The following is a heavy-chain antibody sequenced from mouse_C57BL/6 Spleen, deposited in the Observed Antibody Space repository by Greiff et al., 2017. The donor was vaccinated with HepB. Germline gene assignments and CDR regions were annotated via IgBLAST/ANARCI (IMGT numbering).Heavy chain of an antibody. D-gene: IGHD1-1*01. J-gene: IGHJ4*01. Sequence: QVQLQQPGAELVKPGASVKLSCKASGYTFTSYWMHWVKQRPGQGLEWIGMIHPNSGSTNYNEKFKSKATLTVDKSSSTAYMQLSSLTSEDSAVYYCARWGSTTVVAPDYSAMDYWGQGTSVTVSS. CDR3: ARWGSTTVVAPDYSAMDY. CDR2: IHPNSGST. V-gene: IGHV1-64*01. CDR1: GYTFTSYW.